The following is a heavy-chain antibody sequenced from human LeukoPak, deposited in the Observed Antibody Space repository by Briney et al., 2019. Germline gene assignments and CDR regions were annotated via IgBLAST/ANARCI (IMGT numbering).Heavy chain of an antibody. D-gene: IGHD3-22*01. CDR3: ARIDSKILLFDY. CDR1: GGSISSSSYY. Sequence: PSETLSLTCTVSGGSISSSSYYWGWIRRPPGKGLEWIGSIYYSGSTYYNPSLKSQVTISVDTSKNQFSLKLSSVTAADTAVYYCARIDSKILLFDYWGQGTLVTVSS. J-gene: IGHJ4*02. CDR2: IYYSGST. V-gene: IGHV4-39*07.